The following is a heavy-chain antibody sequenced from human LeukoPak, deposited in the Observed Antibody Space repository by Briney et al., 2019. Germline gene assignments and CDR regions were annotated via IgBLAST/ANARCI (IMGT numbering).Heavy chain of an antibody. CDR2: ISYDGSNK. D-gene: IGHD2-15*01. CDR3: VGRVFDY. Sequence: GRSLRLSCAASGFTFSSYAMHWVRQAPGKGLEWVAVISYDGSNKYYADSVKGRFTISRDNSKNTLYLQMNSLRAEDTAVYYCVGRVFDYWGQGTLVTVSS. CDR1: GFTFSSYA. V-gene: IGHV3-30-3*01. J-gene: IGHJ4*02.